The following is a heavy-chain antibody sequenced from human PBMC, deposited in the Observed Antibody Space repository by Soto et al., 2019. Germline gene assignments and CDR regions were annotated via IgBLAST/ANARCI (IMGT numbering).Heavy chain of an antibody. J-gene: IGHJ6*02. V-gene: IGHV1-58*01. CDR3: AAQGGMIVGPTGMDV. Sequence: GASVKLSCKASGFTFTSSAVQWVRQARGQRLEWIGWIVVGSGNTNYAQKFQERVTITRDMSTSAAYMELSSLRSEDTAVYYCAAQGGMIVGPTGMDVWGQGTTVTVSS. CDR1: GFTFTSSA. D-gene: IGHD3-22*01. CDR2: IVVGSGNT.